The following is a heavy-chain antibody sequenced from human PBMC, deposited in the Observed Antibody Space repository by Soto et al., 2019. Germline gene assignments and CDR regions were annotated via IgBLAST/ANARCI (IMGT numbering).Heavy chain of an antibody. V-gene: IGHV3-23*01. Sequence: GGSLRLSCAASGFTFSSYAMSWVRQAPGKGLEWVSAISGSGGSTYYADSVKGRFTISRDNSKNTLYLQMNSLRAEDTAVYYCAKDFKSSAAASVVNWFDPWGQGTLVTVSS. CDR2: ISGSGGST. CDR1: GFTFSSYA. D-gene: IGHD2-2*01. J-gene: IGHJ5*02. CDR3: AKDFKSSAAASVVNWFDP.